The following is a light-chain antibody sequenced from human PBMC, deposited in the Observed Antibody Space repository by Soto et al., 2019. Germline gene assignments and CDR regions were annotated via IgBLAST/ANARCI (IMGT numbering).Light chain of an antibody. CDR3: SSYTTSNTRQIV. J-gene: IGLJ1*01. CDR2: DAS. CDR1: SSDVGGYNY. Sequence: ALTQPASVSGSPGQSITISCTGTSSDVGGYNYVSWYQQHPGKAPKFMIYDASNRPSGVSNRFSGSKSGNTASLTISGLQAEDEADYYCSSYTTSNTRQIVFGTGTKVTVL. V-gene: IGLV2-14*01.